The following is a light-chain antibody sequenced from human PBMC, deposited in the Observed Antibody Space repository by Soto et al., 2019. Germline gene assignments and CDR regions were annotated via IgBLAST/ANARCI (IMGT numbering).Light chain of an antibody. CDR3: SSYTSSSTWV. CDR2: DVS. J-gene: IGLJ1*01. CDR1: SSDVGGYNY. V-gene: IGLV2-14*01. Sequence: QSALTQPASLSGSPGQSITISCTGTSSDVGGYNYVSWYQQHPGKAPKLMIYDVSNRPSGVSNRFSGSKSGNTASLTIYGLQAEDEADYYCSSYTSSSTWVFGTGTKVTVL.